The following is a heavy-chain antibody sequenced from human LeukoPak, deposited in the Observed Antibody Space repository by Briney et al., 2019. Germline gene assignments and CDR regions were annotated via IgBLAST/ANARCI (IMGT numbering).Heavy chain of an antibody. D-gene: IGHD3-3*01. CDR2: IYYSGFT. V-gene: IGHV4-39*02. J-gene: IGHJ4*02. CDR1: GGSISSSTYY. CDR3: ARDASAIFGVVNTLDY. Sequence: SETLSLTCIVSGGSISSSTYYWGWIRQPPGKGLEWIGSIYYSGFTNYNPSLESRVTTSVDTSKNQFSLKLSSVTAADTAVYYCARDASAIFGVVNTLDYWGQGTQVTVSS.